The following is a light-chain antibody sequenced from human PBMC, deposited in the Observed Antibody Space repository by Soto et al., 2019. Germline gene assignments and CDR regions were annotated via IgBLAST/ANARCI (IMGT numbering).Light chain of an antibody. Sequence: QAVVTQPPSVSGAPGQRVTISCTGSSSNIGAGYDVHWYQQLPGTAPKLLIYGNSNRPSGVPDRFSGSKSGTSASLAITGLQAEDEADYFCQSYDSGLRGYVVFGGGTKLTVL. CDR1: SSNIGAGYD. V-gene: IGLV1-40*01. J-gene: IGLJ2*01. CDR2: GNS. CDR3: QSYDSGLRGYVV.